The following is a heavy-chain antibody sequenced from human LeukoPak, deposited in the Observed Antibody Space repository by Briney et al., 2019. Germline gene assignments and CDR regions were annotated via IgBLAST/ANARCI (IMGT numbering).Heavy chain of an antibody. Sequence: GASVAVSCKASGYSFTGYYMHWVRHGPGPGHEWMGWINPNSGGTNYAQKFQGRVTMTRDTSISTAYMELSRLRSGDTAVYYCARDLLYYYDSSGYGAPIWDYWGQGTLVTVSS. V-gene: IGHV1-2*02. CDR3: ARDLLYYYDSSGYGAPIWDY. CDR2: INPNSGGT. D-gene: IGHD3-22*01. J-gene: IGHJ4*02. CDR1: GYSFTGYY.